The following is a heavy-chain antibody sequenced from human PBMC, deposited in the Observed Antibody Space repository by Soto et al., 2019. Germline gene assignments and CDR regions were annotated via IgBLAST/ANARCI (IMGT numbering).Heavy chain of an antibody. J-gene: IGHJ5*02. CDR1: GYTFTSYD. Sequence: ASVKVSCKASGYTFTSYDINWVRQATGQGLEWMGWMNPNSGNTGYAQKFQGRVTMTRNTSISTAYMELSSLRSEDTAVYYCARGWYSSSWYDVDNWFDPWGQGTLVTVSS. CDR3: ARGWYSSSWYDVDNWFDP. D-gene: IGHD6-13*01. CDR2: MNPNSGNT. V-gene: IGHV1-8*01.